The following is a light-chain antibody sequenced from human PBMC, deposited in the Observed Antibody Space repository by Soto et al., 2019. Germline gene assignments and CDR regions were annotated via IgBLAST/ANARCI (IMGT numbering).Light chain of an antibody. CDR3: CSYTTSTTYV. CDR2: GVN. V-gene: IGLV2-14*01. CDR1: SSDVGSYNY. Sequence: QSVLTQPPSASGSPGQSVTISCTGTSSDVGSYNYVSWYQQNPGKAPKLIIYGVNNRPSGVSNRFSASKSADTASLTISGLQAEDEANYYCCSYTTSTTYVFGTGTKLTVL. J-gene: IGLJ1*01.